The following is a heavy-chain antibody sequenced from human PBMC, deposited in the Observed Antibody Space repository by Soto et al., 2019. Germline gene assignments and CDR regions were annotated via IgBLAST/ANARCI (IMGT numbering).Heavy chain of an antibody. Sequence: PGGSLRLSCAASGFTFSNYGMHWVRQAPGKGLEWVAVIWFDGSHDYYADSVKGRFTISRDNSKNSLYLQMNSLRGEDTAVYYWARDHLYGTGTTYGHNWFDPWGQGTPVTVSS. CDR2: IWFDGSHD. CDR1: GFTFSNYG. J-gene: IGHJ5*02. V-gene: IGHV3-33*01. CDR3: ARDHLYGTGTTYGHNWFDP. D-gene: IGHD3-10*01.